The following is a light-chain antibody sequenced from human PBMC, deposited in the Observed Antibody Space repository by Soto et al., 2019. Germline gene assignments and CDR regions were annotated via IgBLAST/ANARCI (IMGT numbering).Light chain of an antibody. CDR2: GAA. Sequence: EIVLTQSPGTLSLSPGERATLSCRASQSVTSSNLAWYQQRPGQDPRLVIYGAASRATDMPDRFRGSGSGKDFNLTISRLEPEDFAVYYFHHYDSSSLTFGQGTRLEIK. CDR3: HHYDSSSLT. V-gene: IGKV3-20*01. CDR1: QSVTSSN. J-gene: IGKJ5*01.